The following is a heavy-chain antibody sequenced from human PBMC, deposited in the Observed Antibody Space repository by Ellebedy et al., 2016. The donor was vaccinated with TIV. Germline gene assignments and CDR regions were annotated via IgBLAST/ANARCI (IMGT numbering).Heavy chain of an antibody. Sequence: GESLKISXAASGFIFSSYWMSWVRQAPGKGLVWVSRISSEGSTTTYADSARGRFTISRDNAKNTLYLQMNSLRAEDTAVYYCARGDGSSGWYFDYWGQGTLVTVSS. V-gene: IGHV3-74*03. J-gene: IGHJ4*02. CDR2: ISSEGSTT. CDR3: ARGDGSSGWYFDY. CDR1: GFIFSSYW. D-gene: IGHD6-19*01.